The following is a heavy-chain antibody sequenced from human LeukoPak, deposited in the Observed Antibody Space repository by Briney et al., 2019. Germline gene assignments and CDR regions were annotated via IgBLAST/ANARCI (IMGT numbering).Heavy chain of an antibody. Sequence: PGGSLRLSCAASGFTFSSYAMSWVHQAPGKGLEWVSAISGSGGGTYYAEFMKGRFTISRDNSKNTLYLQMNSLRAEDTAVYYCAKARIAVAGGDDYWGQGTLVTVSS. CDR3: AKARIAVAGGDDY. V-gene: IGHV3-23*01. D-gene: IGHD6-19*01. CDR1: GFTFSSYA. CDR2: ISGSGGGT. J-gene: IGHJ4*02.